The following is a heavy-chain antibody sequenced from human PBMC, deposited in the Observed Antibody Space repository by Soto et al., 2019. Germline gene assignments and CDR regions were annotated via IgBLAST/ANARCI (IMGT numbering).Heavy chain of an antibody. CDR2: ISDDGDST. V-gene: IGHV3-23*01. Sequence: EVQLLESGGDLVQPGGSLRLSCAVSRFTFSSYGMNWVLQAPGKGLEWVSSISDDGDSTYYADSVKGRFTISRDNSKNTLYLQMNSLRAEDTAVYYCAKRSGYQEAAYLDYGGQGTLVTVSS. CDR1: RFTFSSYG. J-gene: IGHJ4*02. D-gene: IGHD5-12*01. CDR3: AKRSGYQEAAYLDY.